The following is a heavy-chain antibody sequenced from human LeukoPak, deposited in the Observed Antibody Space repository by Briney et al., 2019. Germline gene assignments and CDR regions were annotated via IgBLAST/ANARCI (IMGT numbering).Heavy chain of an antibody. V-gene: IGHV3-13*01. J-gene: IGHJ4*02. CDR3: ARGKYGYTSGWQIPDY. Sequence: GGSLRHSCSASGFPFSSYDMHWVRQVTGKGLEWVSRIGISCDTSYAGPVKGRFTISREDAKNSFYLQMNSLRAGDTAVYYCARGKYGYTSGWQIPDYWGQGTLVTVSS. D-gene: IGHD6-25*01. CDR2: IGISCDT. CDR1: GFPFSSYD.